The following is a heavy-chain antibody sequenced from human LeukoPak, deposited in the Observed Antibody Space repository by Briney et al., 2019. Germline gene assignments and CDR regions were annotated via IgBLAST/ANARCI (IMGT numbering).Heavy chain of an antibody. CDR2: ISSSGATI. V-gene: IGHV3-48*04. Sequence: GSLRLSCAASGFTFSSYAMSWVRQAPGKGLEWVSYISSSGATIHYADSVKGRFTISRDNAKNSLYLQMDSLRAEDTAVYYCARDGGRTASGFRPHWFDCWGQGTLVTVSS. D-gene: IGHD3-16*01. J-gene: IGHJ4*02. CDR3: ARDGGRTASGFRPHWFDC. CDR1: GFTFSSYA.